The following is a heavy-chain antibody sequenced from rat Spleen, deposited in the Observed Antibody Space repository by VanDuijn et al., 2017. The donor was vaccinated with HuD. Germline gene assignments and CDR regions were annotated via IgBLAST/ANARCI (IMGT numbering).Heavy chain of an antibody. V-gene: IGHV5-20*01. Sequence: EVQLVESGGGLVQSGRSMKLSCAASGFTFSDYGMVWVLQAPTKGLEWVASISYNGVSTYYRDSVKGRFTISRDNAKNTLYLQMESLRSEDTATYYCVRLLGAPDWYFDFWGPGTMVTVSS. CDR1: GFTFSDYG. J-gene: IGHJ1*01. CDR3: VRLLGAPDWYFDF. D-gene: IGHD5-1*01. CDR2: ISYNGVST.